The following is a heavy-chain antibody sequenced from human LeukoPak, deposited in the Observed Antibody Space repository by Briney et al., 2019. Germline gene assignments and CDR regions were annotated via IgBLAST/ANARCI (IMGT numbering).Heavy chain of an antibody. Sequence: PSQTLSLTCTVSGGSISSGDYYWSWIRQPPGKGLEWIGYIYYSGSTYYNPSLKSRVTISVDTSKNQFSLKLSSVTAADTAVYYCARLGPPSPKLIVVVPAAMAFDYWGQGTLVTVSS. V-gene: IGHV4-30-4*08. CDR1: GGSISSGDYY. CDR3: ARLGPPSPKLIVVVPAAMAFDY. D-gene: IGHD2-2*01. CDR2: IYYSGST. J-gene: IGHJ4*02.